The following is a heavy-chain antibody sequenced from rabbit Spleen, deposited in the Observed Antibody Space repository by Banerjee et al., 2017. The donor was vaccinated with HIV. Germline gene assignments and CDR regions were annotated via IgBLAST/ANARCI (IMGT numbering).Heavy chain of an antibody. V-gene: IGHV1S7*01. D-gene: IGHD2-1*01. Sequence: QLKESGGGLVQPGGSLKLSCTASGFDFSSYYMSWVRQAPGRGLEWIGYIEPVFGVTYYANWVNGRFTISSHNAQNTLYLQLNSLTAADTATYFCVRDRANIGGDYGPYYFDLWGPGTLVTVS. J-gene: IGHJ4*01. CDR2: IEPVFGVT. CDR1: GFDFSSYY. CDR3: VRDRANIGGDYGPYYFDL.